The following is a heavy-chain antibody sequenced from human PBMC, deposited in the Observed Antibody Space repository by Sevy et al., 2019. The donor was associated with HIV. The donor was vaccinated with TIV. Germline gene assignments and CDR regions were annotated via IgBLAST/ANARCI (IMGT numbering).Heavy chain of an antibody. J-gene: IGHJ4*02. Sequence: GGALRLSCAVSGFTFSSYWMHWVRLAPGKGLVWVSRMNSYGSSISYENSVKGRFTISRDNAKNKLYLQMNSLRAEDTAVYYCAREAAGTDYFDYWGQGTLVTVSS. V-gene: IGHV3-74*01. CDR3: AREAAGTDYFDY. CDR1: GFTFSSYW. CDR2: MNSYGSSI. D-gene: IGHD6-13*01.